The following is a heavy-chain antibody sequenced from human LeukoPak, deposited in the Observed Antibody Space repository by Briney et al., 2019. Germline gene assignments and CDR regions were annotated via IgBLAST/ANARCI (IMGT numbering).Heavy chain of an antibody. CDR1: GGSISTYY. CDR3: ASTGPDISGHYQAY. V-gene: IGHV4-59*01. CDR2: IYYGGNT. D-gene: IGHD3-22*01. Sequence: SETLSLTCTVSGGSISTYYWSWIRQPPGKGLEWIGYIYYGGNTDYNHSLGGRATITVDTSKNQFSLKLTSVTAADTAVYYCASTGPDISGHYQAYWGQGTLVIVSS. J-gene: IGHJ4*02.